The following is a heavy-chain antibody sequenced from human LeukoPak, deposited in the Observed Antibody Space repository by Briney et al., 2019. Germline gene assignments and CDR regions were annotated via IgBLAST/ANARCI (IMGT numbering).Heavy chain of an antibody. CDR3: ARAFSDYVWGVKPHYYVDV. CDR1: GGSISSYY. CDR2: IYYSGST. Sequence: SETLSLTCTVSGGSISSYYWSWIRQPPGKGLEWIGYIYYSGSTNYNPSLKSRVTISVDTSKNQFSLKLSSVTAADTAMYYCARAFSDYVWGVKPHYYVDVWGKGTTVTVSS. J-gene: IGHJ6*03. V-gene: IGHV4-59*01. D-gene: IGHD3-16*01.